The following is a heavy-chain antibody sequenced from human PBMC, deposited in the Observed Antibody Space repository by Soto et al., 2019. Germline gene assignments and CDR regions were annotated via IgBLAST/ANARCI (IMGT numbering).Heavy chain of an antibody. CDR2: IYYSGST. J-gene: IGHJ6*02. Sequence: SETLSLTCTVSGGSISSSSYYWGWIRQPPGKGLEWIGSIYYSGSTYYNPSLKSRVTISVDTSKNQFSLKLSSVTAADTAVYYCASPFSFDFWSGSPGDNYYDYGMDVWGQGTTVTVYS. CDR3: ASPFSFDFWSGSPGDNYYDYGMDV. D-gene: IGHD3-3*01. V-gene: IGHV4-39*01. CDR1: GGSISSSSYY.